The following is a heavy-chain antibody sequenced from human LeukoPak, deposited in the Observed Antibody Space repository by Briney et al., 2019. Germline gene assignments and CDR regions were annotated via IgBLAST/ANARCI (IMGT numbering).Heavy chain of an antibody. V-gene: IGHV4-38-2*02. J-gene: IGHJ4*02. Sequence: SETLSLTCTVSGYSISSGYYWGWIRQPPGKGLEWIGSTYHSGSTYYNPSLKRRVTISVDTSKNQSSLQLSSVTAADTAVYYCARDEGTDRGGVPDYWGQGTLVTVSS. CDR2: TYHSGST. D-gene: IGHD2-15*01. CDR3: ARDEGTDRGGVPDY. CDR1: GYSISSGYY.